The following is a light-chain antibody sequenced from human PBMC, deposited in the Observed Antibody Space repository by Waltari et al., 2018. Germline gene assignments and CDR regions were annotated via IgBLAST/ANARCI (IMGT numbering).Light chain of an antibody. CDR1: RGSSTNL. V-gene: IGLV4-69*01. J-gene: IGLJ3*02. CDR2: VNSDGSH. Sequence: LVLTQSPSASASLAASAKLTCTLTRGSSTNLLPCHQQQPQKGPRYLMKVNSDGSHSKGDEIPDRFAGSSSGAERYRTIASLQCEDEADYYCQTGGQGTWVFGGGTKLTVL. CDR3: QTGGQGTWV.